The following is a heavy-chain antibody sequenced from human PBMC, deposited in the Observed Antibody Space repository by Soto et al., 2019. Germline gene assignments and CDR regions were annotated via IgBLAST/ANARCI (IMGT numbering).Heavy chain of an antibody. CDR2: INPNSGGT. D-gene: IGHD1-1*01. CDR1: GYTFTGYY. V-gene: IGHV1-2*02. Sequence: VASVKVSCKASGYTFTGYYMHWVRQAPGQGLEWMGWINPNSGGTNYAQKFQGRVTMTRDTSISTAYMELSRLRSDDTAVYYCASSAWNYDYYYGMDVWGQGTTVTVSS. CDR3: ASSAWNYDYYYGMDV. J-gene: IGHJ6*02.